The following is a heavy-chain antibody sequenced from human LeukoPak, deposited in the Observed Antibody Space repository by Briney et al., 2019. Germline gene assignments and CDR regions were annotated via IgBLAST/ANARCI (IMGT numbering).Heavy chain of an antibody. Sequence: PSETLSLTCAVYGGSFSGYYWSLIRQPPGKGLEWIGEINHSGSTNYNPSLKSRVTISVDTSKNQFSLKLSSVTAADTAVYYCARVVAGSIDYWGQGTLVTVSS. CDR1: GGSFSGYY. D-gene: IGHD2-15*01. V-gene: IGHV4-34*01. J-gene: IGHJ4*02. CDR2: INHSGST. CDR3: ARVVAGSIDY.